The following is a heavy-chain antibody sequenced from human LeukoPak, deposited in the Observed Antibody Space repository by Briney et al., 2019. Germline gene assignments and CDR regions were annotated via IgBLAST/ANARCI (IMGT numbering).Heavy chain of an antibody. CDR3: VKDRSFNRGEPIDY. CDR1: GFSFDDHG. J-gene: IGHJ4*02. V-gene: IGHV3-20*04. D-gene: IGHD3-16*01. Sequence: GGSLRLSXAASGFSFDDHGMSWVRQSPGQGLEWVSGITWNGGSTGYADSVKGRFSIFRDNAKDSLFLQMNSLRVDDTALYYCVKDRSFNRGEPIDYWGQGTLVVVSS. CDR2: ITWNGGST.